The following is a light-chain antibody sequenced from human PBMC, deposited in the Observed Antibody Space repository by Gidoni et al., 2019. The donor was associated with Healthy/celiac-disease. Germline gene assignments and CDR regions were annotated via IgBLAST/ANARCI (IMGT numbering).Light chain of an antibody. CDR3: QQYDSSPRYT. CDR2: GAY. V-gene: IGKV3-20*01. Sequence: EIVLTQSPGTLSLSPGERATLSCRASQSVSSSDLAWYQQKPGQAPRHLTYGAYSRATGIPDRFRGSGSETDFTLSISRLGPEDCAVYYCQQYDSSPRYTFGQGTKLEIK. J-gene: IGKJ2*01. CDR1: QSVSSSD.